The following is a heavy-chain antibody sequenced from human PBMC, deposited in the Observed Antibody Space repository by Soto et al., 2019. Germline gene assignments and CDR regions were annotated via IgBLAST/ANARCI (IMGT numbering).Heavy chain of an antibody. D-gene: IGHD2-15*01. CDR3: ARGYCSGGNCYSGMDV. V-gene: IGHV1-69*13. CDR2: IIPISGTT. Sequence: SVKVSCKASGGSFSTHAIIWVRQAPGHGLEWMGGIIPISGTTYYTQKFQGRVTITADEPTSTAFMELSSLKSDDTAVFYCARGYCSGGNCYSGMDVWGQGTMVTVSS. J-gene: IGHJ6*02. CDR1: GGSFSTHA.